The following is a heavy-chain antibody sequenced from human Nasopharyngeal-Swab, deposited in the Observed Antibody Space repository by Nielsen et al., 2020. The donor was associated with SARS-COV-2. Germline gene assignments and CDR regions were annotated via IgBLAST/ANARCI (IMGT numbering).Heavy chain of an antibody. CDR2: IKQDGSEK. V-gene: IGHV3-7*01. CDR3: ARKDYFDY. J-gene: IGHJ4*02. CDR1: GFTFSSYC. Sequence: GESLKISCAASGFTFSSYCMSWVRQAPGMGLEWVANIKQDGSEKYYVDFVKGRFTISRGNAKNSLYLQMNSMRAEDTAVYYCARKDYFDYWGQGTLVTVSS.